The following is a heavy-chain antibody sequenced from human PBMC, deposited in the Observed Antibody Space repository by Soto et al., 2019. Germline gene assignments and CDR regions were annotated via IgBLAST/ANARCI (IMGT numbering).Heavy chain of an antibody. D-gene: IGHD2-21*02. CDR2: ITGSGGTI. J-gene: IGHJ4*02. Sequence: DVQLLESGGGLVQPGGSLRLSCAASGFSFSKYAMIWVRQAPGKGQEWVSGITGSGGTIEYAASVKGRFTISRDNSKNTVDLQINSLRAEDTAMYYCAKDAVPGDGLWLVADWGQGTLVTVS. CDR3: AKDAVPGDGLWLVAD. V-gene: IGHV3-23*01. CDR1: GFSFSKYA.